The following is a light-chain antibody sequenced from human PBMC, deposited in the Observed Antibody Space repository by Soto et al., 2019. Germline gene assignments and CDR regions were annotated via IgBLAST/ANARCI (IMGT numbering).Light chain of an antibody. CDR1: SSDVGDYNY. V-gene: IGLV2-11*01. CDR3: GSFAGRYTFLV. J-gene: IGLJ3*02. CDR2: DVS. Sequence: QSALTQPRSVCGSPGPSVTISCTGTSSDVGDYNYVSWYQQYPGKAPKRVIYDVSKRPSGVPERFSGSKSGNTASLTIAGLPAEYESAYYCGSFAGRYTFLVLGGGTKVTV.